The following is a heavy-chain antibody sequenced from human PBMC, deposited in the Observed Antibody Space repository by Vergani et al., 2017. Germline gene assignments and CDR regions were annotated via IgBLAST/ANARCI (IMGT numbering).Heavy chain of an antibody. V-gene: IGHV4-39*01. D-gene: IGHD1-26*01. CDR3: ARASCGAEPFND. CDR2: IYHSGGA. CDR1: GGSITSSSYY. Sequence: QLHLQESGPGLVKPSETLSLTCTVSGGSITSSSYYWGWIRQPPGKGLEWIGNIYHSGGAYYNPSLKGRVTISVDTSKNQFSLKLSSVTAANTAVYYGARASCGAEPFNDLRQGTLVTVSS. J-gene: IGHJ4*01.